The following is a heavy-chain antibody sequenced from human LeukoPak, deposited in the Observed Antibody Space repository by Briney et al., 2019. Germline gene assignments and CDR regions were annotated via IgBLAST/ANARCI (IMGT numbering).Heavy chain of an antibody. Sequence: GGSLRHSCAASGFTFISYAMHWVRQAPGKGLEWVAVISYDGSNKYYADSVKGRFTISRDNSKNTLYLQMNSLRAEDTAVYYCVREPVLRYFDWLIWGQGTLVTVSS. V-gene: IGHV3-30*01. CDR1: GFTFISYA. CDR2: ISYDGSNK. CDR3: VREPVLRYFDWLI. J-gene: IGHJ4*02. D-gene: IGHD3-9*01.